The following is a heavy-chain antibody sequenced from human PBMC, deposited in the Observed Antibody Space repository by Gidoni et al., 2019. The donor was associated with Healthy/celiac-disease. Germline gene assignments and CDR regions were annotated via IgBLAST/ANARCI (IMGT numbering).Heavy chain of an antibody. J-gene: IGHJ5*02. CDR3: ARGARFLEWSDLSDDWFDP. CDR1: GSTFNSHP. CDR2: LNTNTGNP. D-gene: IGHD3-3*01. Sequence: QVQLVQSGSELKKPGASVKVSCKASGSTFNSHPMNWVRQAPGQGLEWMGWLNTNTGNPTFAQGFTGRFVFSLDTSVSTAYLQISSLKAEDTAVYYCARGARFLEWSDLSDDWFDPWGQGTLVTVSS. V-gene: IGHV7-4-1*02.